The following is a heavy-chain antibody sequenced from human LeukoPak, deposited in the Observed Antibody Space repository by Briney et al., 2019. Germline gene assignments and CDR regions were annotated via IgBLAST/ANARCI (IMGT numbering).Heavy chain of an antibody. J-gene: IGHJ4*02. CDR1: GGSISSGDYY. D-gene: IGHD1-14*01. Sequence: PSQTLSLTCTVSGGSISSGDYYWSWIRQPPGKGLEWIGEINHSGSTNYNPSLRSRVTISVDTSKNQFSLKLSSVTAADTAVYYCAVTQGREDYFDYWGQGTLVTVSS. CDR3: AVTQGREDYFDY. CDR2: INHSGST. V-gene: IGHV4-30-4*08.